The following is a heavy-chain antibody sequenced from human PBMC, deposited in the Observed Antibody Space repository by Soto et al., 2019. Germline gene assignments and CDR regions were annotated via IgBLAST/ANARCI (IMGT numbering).Heavy chain of an antibody. J-gene: IGHJ4*02. D-gene: IGHD6-13*01. CDR1: GFPFSSYC. Sequence: PGGSLRLSCAASGFPFSSYCLHGVRQAPGKGLEWVAGIWYDGSNTYYADSVSGRVTISRDTSKNTLYLQMNSLRAEDTAVYYCARDDRSSSESVLGFDFDYWGQGTLVTVSS. CDR2: IWYDGSNT. V-gene: IGHV3-33*01. CDR3: ARDDRSSSESVLGFDFDY.